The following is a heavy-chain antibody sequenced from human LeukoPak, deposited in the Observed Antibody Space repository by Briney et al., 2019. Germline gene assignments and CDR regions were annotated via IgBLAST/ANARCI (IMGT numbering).Heavy chain of an antibody. V-gene: IGHV3-7*04. J-gene: IGHJ4*02. CDR2: IKQDGSEK. D-gene: IGHD6-13*01. CDR3: ARGYSSSWYDYFDY. CDR1: GFTFSGYG. Sequence: PGGSLRLSCAASGFTFSGYGMHWVRQAPGKGLEWVANIKQDGSEKYYVDSVKGRFTISRDNAKNSLYLQMNSLRAEDTAVYYCARGYSSSWYDYFDYWGQGTLVTVSS.